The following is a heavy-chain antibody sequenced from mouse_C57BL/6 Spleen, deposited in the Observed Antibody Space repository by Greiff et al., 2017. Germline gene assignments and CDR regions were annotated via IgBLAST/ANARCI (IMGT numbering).Heavy chain of an antibody. CDR1: GYTFTDYT. D-gene: IGHD6-1*01. CDR2: INPNNGGT. Sequence: VQLQQSGPELVKPGASVKMSCKASGYTFTDYTMHWVKQSHGKSLEWIGYINPNNGGTSYNPMFKGKATLTVHKSSSTAYMELRSLTSEDSAVYYCAPLYDYDAMDYWGQGTSVTVSS. CDR3: APLYDYDAMDY. V-gene: IGHV1-22*01. J-gene: IGHJ4*01.